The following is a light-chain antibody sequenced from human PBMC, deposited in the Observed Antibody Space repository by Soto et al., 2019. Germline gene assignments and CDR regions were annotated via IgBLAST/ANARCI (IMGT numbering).Light chain of an antibody. CDR2: GAS. V-gene: IGKV3-20*01. CDR3: QHYGSSAYT. CDR1: QSVRSNY. Sequence: EIVLTQSPGTLSLSPGERATLSCRASQSVRSNYLAWYQQKPGQAPRLLIYGASSRATGIPDRFSGSVSGTDFTLTISRLDPEDFAVYYCQHYGSSAYTFGQGTTLEIK. J-gene: IGKJ2*01.